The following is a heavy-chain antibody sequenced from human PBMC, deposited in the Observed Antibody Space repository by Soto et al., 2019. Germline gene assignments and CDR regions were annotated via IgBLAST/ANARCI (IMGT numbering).Heavy chain of an antibody. D-gene: IGHD2-2*01. CDR3: ARLVVVAPVANV. V-gene: IGHV4-39*02. J-gene: IGHJ4*02. Sequence: LSLPCSVSGGSVNYNSYHWGWIRQPPGQGLEWIGSIFYTGTTFYNPSLESRVTMSVDTSKNSFSLHLTSVTAADTAVYFCARLVVVAPVANVWGQGTLVTVS. CDR2: IFYTGTT. CDR1: GGSVNYNSYH.